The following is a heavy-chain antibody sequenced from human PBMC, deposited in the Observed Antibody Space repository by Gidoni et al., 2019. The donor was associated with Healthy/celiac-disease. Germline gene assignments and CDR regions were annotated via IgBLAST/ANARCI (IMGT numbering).Heavy chain of an antibody. CDR2: INPNSGGT. V-gene: IGHV1-2*02. CDR3: ASGQWLVQMVPAEYFQH. CDR1: GYTFTGYY. D-gene: IGHD6-19*01. J-gene: IGHJ1*01. Sequence: QVQLVQSGAEVKKPGASVKVSCKASGYTFTGYYMHWVRQAPGQGLEWMGWINPNSGGTNYAQKFQGRVTMTRDTSISTAYMELSRLRSDDTAVYYCASGQWLVQMVPAEYFQHWGQGTLVTVSS.